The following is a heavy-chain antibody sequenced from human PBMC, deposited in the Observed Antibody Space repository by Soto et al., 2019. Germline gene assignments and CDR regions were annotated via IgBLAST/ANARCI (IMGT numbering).Heavy chain of an antibody. J-gene: IGHJ3*02. CDR2: INPSGGSA. V-gene: IGHV1-46*01. CDR3: ARDLYDSSGPGPFDI. CDR1: GYTFTSYY. Sequence: ASVKVSCKASGYTFTSYYMHWVRQAPGQGLEWMGIINPSGGSASYAQKFQGRVTMTRDTSTSTVYMELSSLRSEDTAVYYCARDLYDSSGPGPFDIWGQETMVTVSS. D-gene: IGHD3-22*01.